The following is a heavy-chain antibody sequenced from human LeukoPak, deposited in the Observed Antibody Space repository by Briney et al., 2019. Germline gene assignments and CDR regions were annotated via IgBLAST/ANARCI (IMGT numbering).Heavy chain of an antibody. V-gene: IGHV4-4*09. Sequence: SETLSLTCTVSGGSISSYYWSWIRQSPGRGLEWIGYIYSSGSTSYNPSLKSRVTISLDTSKNQFSLKLSSVTAADTAVYYCARARGYNSATDYWGQGTLVTVSS. J-gene: IGHJ4*02. D-gene: IGHD6-25*01. CDR1: GGSISSYY. CDR2: IYSSGST. CDR3: ARARGYNSATDY.